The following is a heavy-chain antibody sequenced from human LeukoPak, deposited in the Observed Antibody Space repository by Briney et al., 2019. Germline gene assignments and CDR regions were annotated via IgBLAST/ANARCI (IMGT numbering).Heavy chain of an antibody. CDR1: GFTFRSYS. D-gene: IGHD3-10*01. CDR2: ISSSSSYI. Sequence: GGSLRLSCAASGFTFRSYSMNCVRQAPGKGVEGVSSISSSSSYIYYADSVKGRFTISRDNAKNSLYLQMNSLRAEDTAVYYCAKAERRYYYGSGSYYKQSDPFDYWGQGTLVTVSS. J-gene: IGHJ4*02. CDR3: AKAERRYYYGSGSYYKQSDPFDY. V-gene: IGHV3-21*01.